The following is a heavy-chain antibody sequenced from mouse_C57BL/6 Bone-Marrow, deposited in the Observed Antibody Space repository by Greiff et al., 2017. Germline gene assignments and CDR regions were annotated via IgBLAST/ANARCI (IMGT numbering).Heavy chain of an antibody. CDR2: ISSGGSYT. Sequence: VQLKESGGDLVKPGGSLKLSCAASGFTFSSYGMSWVRQTPDKRLEWVATISSGGSYTYYPDSVKGRFTISRDNAKNTLYLQMSSLKSEDTAMYYCARRRGITTVVKYFDVWGTGTTVTVSS. CDR3: ARRRGITTVVKYFDV. V-gene: IGHV5-6*01. J-gene: IGHJ1*03. CDR1: GFTFSSYG. D-gene: IGHD1-1*01.